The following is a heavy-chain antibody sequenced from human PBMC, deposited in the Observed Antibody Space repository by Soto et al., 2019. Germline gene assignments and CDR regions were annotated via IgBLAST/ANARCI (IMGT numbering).Heavy chain of an antibody. D-gene: IGHD1-26*01. Sequence: KPSETLSLTCTVSGGSISSGGYYWTWIRQHPGKGLEWIAYIYHSGYTLYNPSLKSRVTMSVDTSKNQLSLKLRSVTAAATAVYYCAKWEGLGSDYYYYAMDVWGQGTTVTVSS. CDR2: IYHSGYT. CDR1: GGSISSGGYY. V-gene: IGHV4-31*03. J-gene: IGHJ6*02. CDR3: AKWEGLGSDYYYYAMDV.